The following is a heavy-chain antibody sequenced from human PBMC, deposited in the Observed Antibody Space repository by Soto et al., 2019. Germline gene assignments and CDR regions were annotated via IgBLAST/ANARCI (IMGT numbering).Heavy chain of an antibody. J-gene: IGHJ4*02. Sequence: SETLSLTCTVSGGSVSSGSYYWSWIRQPPGKGLEWIGYIYYSGSTNYNPSLKSRVTISVDTSKNQFSLKLSSVTAADTAVYYCARTYYYASSGYDYWGQGTLVTVSA. CDR2: IYYSGST. V-gene: IGHV4-61*01. CDR3: ARTYYYASSGYDY. CDR1: GGSVSSGSYY. D-gene: IGHD3-22*01.